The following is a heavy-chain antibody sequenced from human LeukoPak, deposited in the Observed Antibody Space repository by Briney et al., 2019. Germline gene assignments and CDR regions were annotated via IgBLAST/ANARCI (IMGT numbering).Heavy chain of an antibody. J-gene: IGHJ4*02. CDR2: IKQDGSVK. CDR3: ARDVNAHFDY. CDR1: GFTFSSYW. V-gene: IGHV3-7*01. Sequence: GGSLRLTCAASGFTFSSYWMTWVRQAPGKGLEWVANIKQDGSVKHYVDSVKGRFSISRDNAQNSLYLQMNSLRAEDTAVYYCARDVNAHFDYWGQGTLVTVSS. D-gene: IGHD1-1*01.